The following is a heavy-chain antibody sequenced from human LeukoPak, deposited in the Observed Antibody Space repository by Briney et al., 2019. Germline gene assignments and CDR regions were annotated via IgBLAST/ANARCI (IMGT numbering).Heavy chain of an antibody. CDR3: AGPNYYDSSENAFDI. J-gene: IGHJ3*02. V-gene: IGHV1-18*01. CDR2: ISAYNGNT. D-gene: IGHD3-22*01. CDR1: GYTFTSYG. Sequence: GESLKISCKGSGYTFTSYGISWVRQAPGQGLEWMGWISAYNGNTNYAQKLQGRVTMTTDTSTSTAYMELRSLRSDDTAVYYCAGPNYYDSSENAFDIWGQGTMVTVSS.